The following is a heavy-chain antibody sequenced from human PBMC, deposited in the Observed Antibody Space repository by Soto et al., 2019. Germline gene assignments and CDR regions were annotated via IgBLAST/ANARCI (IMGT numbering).Heavy chain of an antibody. CDR1: GFTVSSNY. D-gene: IGHD3-22*01. V-gene: IGHV3-30*18. CDR2: ISYDGSNK. Sequence: GSLRLSCAASGFTVSSNYVIWVRQAPGKGLEWVAVISYDGSNKYYADSVKGRFTISRDNSKNTLYLQMNSLRAEDTAVYYCAKVRDYYDSSGYLDYWGQGTLVTVSS. J-gene: IGHJ4*02. CDR3: AKVRDYYDSSGYLDY.